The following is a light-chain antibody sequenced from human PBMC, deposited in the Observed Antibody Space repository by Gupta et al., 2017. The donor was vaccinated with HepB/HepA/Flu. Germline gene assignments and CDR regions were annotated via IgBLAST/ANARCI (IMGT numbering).Light chain of an antibody. J-gene: IGKJ2*01. CDR1: ENINDW. CDR3: QEFHSYSRT. Sequence: DIHMAQSASTMSASVGDRVTITCRASENINDWLDWYQQKPGKAPKLLIYQSSTLETGVPSRFVGSGSGTEFTLTIDSLQPDDFATYYCQEFHSYSRTFGQGTKLEFQ. V-gene: IGKV1-5*03. CDR2: QSS.